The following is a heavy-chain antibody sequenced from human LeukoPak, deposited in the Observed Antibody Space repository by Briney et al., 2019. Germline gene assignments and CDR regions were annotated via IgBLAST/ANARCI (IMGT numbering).Heavy chain of an antibody. Sequence: ASVKVSCKASGGTFCSYAISWVRQAPGQGLEWMGGIIPIFGTANYAQKFQGRVTITADESTGTAYMELSSLRSEDTAVYYCARVGLPPKGAFDIWGQGTMVTVSS. CDR2: IIPIFGTA. CDR1: GGTFCSYA. V-gene: IGHV1-69*13. J-gene: IGHJ3*02. D-gene: IGHD3-16*01. CDR3: ARVGLPPKGAFDI.